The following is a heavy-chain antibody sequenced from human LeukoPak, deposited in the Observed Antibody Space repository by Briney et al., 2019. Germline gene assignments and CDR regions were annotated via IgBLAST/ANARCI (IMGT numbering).Heavy chain of an antibody. CDR1: GYTFTSYG. CDR3: ARDWGRDGYNFDAFDI. D-gene: IGHD5-24*01. V-gene: IGHV1-18*01. Sequence: WASVKVSCKASGYTFTSYGISWVRQAPGQGLEWMGWIGAYNGNTNYAQKLQGRVTMTTDTSTSTAYMELRSLRSDDTAVYYCARDWGRDGYNFDAFDIWGQGTMVTLSS. J-gene: IGHJ3*02. CDR2: IGAYNGNT.